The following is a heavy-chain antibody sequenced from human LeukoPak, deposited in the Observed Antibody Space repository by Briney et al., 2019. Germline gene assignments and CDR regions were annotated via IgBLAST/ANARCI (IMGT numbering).Heavy chain of an antibody. CDR2: IYYSGST. CDR3: ARVARDLGYCSGGSCYSIDY. CDR1: GGSISSSSYS. Sequence: KPSETLSLTCTVSGGSISSSSYSWGWIRQPPGKGLEWIGSIYYSGSTYYNPSLKSRVTISVDTSKNQFSLKLSSVTAADTAVYYCARVARDLGYCSGGSCYSIDYWGQGTLVTVSS. J-gene: IGHJ4*02. V-gene: IGHV4-39*07. D-gene: IGHD2-15*01.